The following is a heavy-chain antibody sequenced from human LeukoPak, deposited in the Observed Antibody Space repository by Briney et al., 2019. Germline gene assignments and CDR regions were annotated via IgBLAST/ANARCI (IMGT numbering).Heavy chain of an antibody. CDR1: GYSISSGYY. CDR2: IYYSGYT. Sequence: SETLSLTCTVSGYSISSGYYWSWIRQPPGKGLKWIGNIYYSGYTTYSPSLRSRVTISVDTSKNQFSLKLSSVTAADTAVYYCARETSQKGAHYMDVRGKGTTITISS. CDR3: ARETSQKGAHYMDV. J-gene: IGHJ6*03. D-gene: IGHD3-16*01. V-gene: IGHV4-61*01.